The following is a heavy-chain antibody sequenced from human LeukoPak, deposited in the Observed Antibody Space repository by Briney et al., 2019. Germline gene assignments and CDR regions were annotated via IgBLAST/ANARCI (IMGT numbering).Heavy chain of an antibody. D-gene: IGHD3-3*01. CDR3: ARLPYYDFWSGYSTTTINDY. CDR1: GYTFTSYD. Sequence: ASVKVSCKASGYTFTSYDINWVRQATGQGLEWMGWMNPNSGNTGYAQKFQGRVTMTRNTSISTAYMELSSLRPEDTAVYYCARLPYYDFWSGYSTTTINDYWGQGTLVTVSS. CDR2: MNPNSGNT. V-gene: IGHV1-8*01. J-gene: IGHJ4*02.